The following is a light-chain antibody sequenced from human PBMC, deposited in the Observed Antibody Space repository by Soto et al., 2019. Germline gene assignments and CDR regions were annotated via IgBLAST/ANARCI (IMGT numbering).Light chain of an antibody. CDR3: QPYGSSTYT. CDR2: GAS. V-gene: IGKV3-20*01. Sequence: EIVLTQSPGTLSLSPGERATLSCRASQSVSSSYLAWYQQTPGQAPRLLIYGASSRATGIPDRFSGSGSGTDFTLTISRLEPEDFAVYYCQPYGSSTYTFGQGTKLEIK. CDR1: QSVSSSY. J-gene: IGKJ2*01.